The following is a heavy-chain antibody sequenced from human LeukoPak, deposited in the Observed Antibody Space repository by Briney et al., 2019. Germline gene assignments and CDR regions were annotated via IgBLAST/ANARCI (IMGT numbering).Heavy chain of an antibody. V-gene: IGHV3-7*01. CDR3: TKDLNYDSSG. Sequence: PGGSLRLSCAASGFRFSDYWMTWVRQAPGKGLECVANIKTDGSAKYYPDSVKGRFTVSRDNAKNSLYLQMNNMRVEDTAIYYCTKDLNYDSSGWGQGTLVTVSS. J-gene: IGHJ4*02. CDR1: GFRFSDYW. CDR2: IKTDGSAK. D-gene: IGHD3-22*01.